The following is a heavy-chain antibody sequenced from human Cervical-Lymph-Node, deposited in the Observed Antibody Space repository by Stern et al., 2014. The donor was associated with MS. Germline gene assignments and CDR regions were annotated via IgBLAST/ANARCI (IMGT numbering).Heavy chain of an antibody. J-gene: IGHJ4*02. Sequence: VHLVESGGGVVQPGGSLRLSCAASGFTFANFAMHWVRQAPGKGLEWLTLISYDGTKIYYADSVKGRFTISRDNSALFLHMSSLSPEDTAVYYCARDAALYSFGHGIDHWGPGALVTVSS. CDR3: ARDAALYSFGHGIDH. CDR2: ISYDGTKI. D-gene: IGHD1-26*01. V-gene: IGHV3-30*04. CDR1: GFTFANFA.